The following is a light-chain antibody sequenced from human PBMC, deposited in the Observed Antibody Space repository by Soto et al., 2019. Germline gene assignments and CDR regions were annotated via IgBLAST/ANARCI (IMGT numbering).Light chain of an antibody. J-gene: IGLJ1*01. CDR3: CSLLSRHGYV. CDR2: HVT. Sequence: QSVLTQPASVSGSPGHSITISCTGTSGDIGHYDYVSWYQQHPGKAPTLMIYHVTCRPSRVSNRYSGSKSGNSACLTISGLQADDEADYYCCSLLSRHGYVVGSGTKVTVL. V-gene: IGLV2-14*03. CDR1: SGDIGHYDY.